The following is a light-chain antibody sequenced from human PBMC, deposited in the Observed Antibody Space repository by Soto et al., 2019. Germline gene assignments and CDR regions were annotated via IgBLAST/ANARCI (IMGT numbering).Light chain of an antibody. V-gene: IGLV1-44*01. CDR1: SSNIGTNT. CDR2: GNN. J-gene: IGLJ2*01. CDR3: ATWDDSLNAVL. Sequence: QSVLTQPPSASGTPGQRVTISCSGSSSNIGTNTVNWYQHLPRMAPKLLIYGNNQRASGVPDRFSGSKSGTSASLAIRSLQSEDEADYYCATWDDSLNAVLFGGGTKVTVL.